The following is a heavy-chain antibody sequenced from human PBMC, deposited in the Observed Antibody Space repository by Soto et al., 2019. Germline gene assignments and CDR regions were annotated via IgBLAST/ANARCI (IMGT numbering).Heavy chain of an antibody. CDR1: GYTFTSYG. Sequence: ASVKVSCKASGYTFTSYGISWVRQAPGQGLEWMGWISAYNGNTNYAQKLQGRVTMTTDTSTSTAYMELRGLRSDDTAVYYCARDLTLYYYYGMDVWGQGTTVTVSS. J-gene: IGHJ6*02. V-gene: IGHV1-18*01. CDR2: ISAYNGNT. CDR3: ARDLTLYYYYGMDV.